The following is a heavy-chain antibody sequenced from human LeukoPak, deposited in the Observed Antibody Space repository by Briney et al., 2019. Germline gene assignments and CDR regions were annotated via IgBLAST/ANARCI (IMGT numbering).Heavy chain of an antibody. CDR3: ARGDKYSSSWYSIDYYYYGMDV. CDR1: GGSFSGYY. CDR2: INHSGST. Sequence: TSETLSLTCAVYGGSFSGYYWSWIRQPPGKGLEWIGEINHSGSTNYNPSLKSRVTISVDTSKNQFSLKLSSVTAADTAVYYCARGDKYSSSWYSIDYYYYGMDVWGQGTTVTVSS. D-gene: IGHD6-13*01. J-gene: IGHJ6*02. V-gene: IGHV4-34*01.